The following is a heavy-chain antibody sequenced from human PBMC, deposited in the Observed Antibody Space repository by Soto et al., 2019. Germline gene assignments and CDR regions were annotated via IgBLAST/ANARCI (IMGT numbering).Heavy chain of an antibody. D-gene: IGHD2-2*02. CDR2: ISWNSVTI. J-gene: IGHJ6*02. Sequence: EVHLVESGGGFVQPGRSLRLSCAASGFTFDDYTMHWVRQAPGKGLEWVSGISWNSVTIVYADSVKGRFTISRDNAKKSLYLQLNIVSAEDTALYYCATERQRCIETNCYTWAIGGADVWGQGTKVSV. CDR3: ATERQRCIETNCYTWAIGGADV. CDR1: GFTFDDYT. V-gene: IGHV3-9*01.